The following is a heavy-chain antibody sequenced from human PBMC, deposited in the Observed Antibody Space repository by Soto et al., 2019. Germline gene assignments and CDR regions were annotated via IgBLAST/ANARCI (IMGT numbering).Heavy chain of an antibody. J-gene: IGHJ4*02. D-gene: IGHD3-9*01. CDR1: GGPISSSRSY. Sequence: SETLSLTCTVSGGPISSSRSYWGWIRQPPGKGLEWVGGIYYLGNTYYNPSLGGRVSISVDTSKNQFSLKLSSVTAADTAVFYCARVLRYFDWFRGRFDYWGQGTLVTVSS. CDR3: ARVLRYFDWFRGRFDY. V-gene: IGHV4-39*01. CDR2: IYYLGNT.